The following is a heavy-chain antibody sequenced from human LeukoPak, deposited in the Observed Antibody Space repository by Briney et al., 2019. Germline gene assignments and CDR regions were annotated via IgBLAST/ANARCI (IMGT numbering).Heavy chain of an antibody. CDR1: GFTFSSYA. V-gene: IGHV3-23*01. D-gene: IGHD3-22*01. CDR3: AKGVTMIVVVITL. Sequence: GGSLRLSCAASGFTFSSYAMSWVRQAPGKGLEWVSAISGSGGSTYYADSVKGRFTISRDNSKSTLYLQMNSLRAEDSAVYYCAKGVTMIVVVITLWGQGTLVTVSS. J-gene: IGHJ4*02. CDR2: ISGSGGST.